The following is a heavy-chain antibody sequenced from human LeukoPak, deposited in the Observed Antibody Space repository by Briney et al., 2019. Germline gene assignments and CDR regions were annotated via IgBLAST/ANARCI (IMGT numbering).Heavy chain of an antibody. CDR1: GGTFSSYA. Sequence: VASVKVSCKASGGTFSSYAISWVRQAPGQGLEWMGRIIPILGIANYAQKFQGRVTITADKSMSTAYMELSSLRSEDTAVYYCARARTIFGVVTHFDYWGQGTLVTVSS. CDR2: IIPILGIA. V-gene: IGHV1-69*04. D-gene: IGHD3-3*01. CDR3: ARARTIFGVVTHFDY. J-gene: IGHJ4*02.